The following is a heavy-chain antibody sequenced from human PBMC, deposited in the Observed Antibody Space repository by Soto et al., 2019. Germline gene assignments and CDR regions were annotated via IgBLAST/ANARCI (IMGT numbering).Heavy chain of an antibody. J-gene: IGHJ6*02. Sequence: GESLKISCKGSGYSFTSYWISWVRQMPGKXLEWMGRIDPSDSYTNYSPSFQGHVTISADKSISTAYLQWSSLKASDTAMYYCARHKSRYYYDSSGATYGMDVWGQGSTVTVSS. CDR1: GYSFTSYW. D-gene: IGHD3-22*01. CDR3: ARHKSRYYYDSSGATYGMDV. V-gene: IGHV5-10-1*01. CDR2: IDPSDSYT.